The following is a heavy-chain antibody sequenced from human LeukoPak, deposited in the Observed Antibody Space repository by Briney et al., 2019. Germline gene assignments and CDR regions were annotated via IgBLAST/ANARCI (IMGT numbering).Heavy chain of an antibody. CDR1: GDSISISSYY. J-gene: IGHJ4*02. D-gene: IGHD3-22*01. Sequence: SETLSLTCTVSGDSISISSYYWVWLRQPPGKGLEWIATIYYSGSTYYNPSLKSRVTISVDTSKNQFSLKLSSVTAADTAMYYCARYWGPYDNSGAYFDYWGQGTLVTVSS. V-gene: IGHV4-39*01. CDR2: IYYSGST. CDR3: ARYWGPYDNSGAYFDY.